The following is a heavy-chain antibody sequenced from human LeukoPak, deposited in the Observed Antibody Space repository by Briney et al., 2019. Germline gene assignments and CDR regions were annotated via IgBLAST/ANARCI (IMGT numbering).Heavy chain of an antibody. J-gene: IGHJ4*02. V-gene: IGHV3-33*01. D-gene: IGHD2-8*02. CDR3: ARDTDGNFDY. Sequence: PPGGSLRLSCVASGFTFSSYGMHWVRQAPGKGLEWVAVIWYDGSNKYYADSVKGRFTISRDNSKSTLYLQMNSLRAEDTAVYYCARDTDGNFDYWGQGTLVTVSS. CDR1: GFTFSSYG. CDR2: IWYDGSNK.